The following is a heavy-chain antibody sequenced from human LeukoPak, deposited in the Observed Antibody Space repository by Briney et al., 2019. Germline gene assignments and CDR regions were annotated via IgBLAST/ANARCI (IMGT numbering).Heavy chain of an antibody. CDR1: GFTFNVFH. J-gene: IGHJ4*01. D-gene: IGHD1-26*01. CDR2: ITSSGTYI. Sequence: GGSLRLSCAASGFTFNVFHMNWVRQAPGKGLEWISSITSSGTYITYADSIQGRFTISRDNAKNSLYLQMNSLRVDDTALYYCARASGGWDLDYWGHGSLVTVSS. V-gene: IGHV3-21*01. CDR3: ARASGGWDLDY.